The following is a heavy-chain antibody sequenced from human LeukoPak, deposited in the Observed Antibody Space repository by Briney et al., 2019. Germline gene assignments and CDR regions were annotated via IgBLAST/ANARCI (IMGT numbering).Heavy chain of an antibody. J-gene: IGHJ6*03. V-gene: IGHV3-21*01. Sequence: GGSLRLSCAASGFTFSSYSMNWVRQAPGKGLEWVSSISSSSSYIYYAGSVKGRFTISRDNAKNSLYLQMNSLRAEDTAVYYCAPLAPVVAATGDYYYMDVWGKGTTVTVSS. CDR1: GFTFSSYS. D-gene: IGHD2-15*01. CDR2: ISSSSSYI. CDR3: APLAPVVAATGDYYYMDV.